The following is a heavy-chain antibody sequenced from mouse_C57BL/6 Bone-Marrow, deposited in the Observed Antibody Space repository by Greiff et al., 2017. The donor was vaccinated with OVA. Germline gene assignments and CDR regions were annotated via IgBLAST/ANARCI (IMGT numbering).Heavy chain of an antibody. CDR1: GFTFSSYG. CDR3: ARHCDGYLNWYFDV. D-gene: IGHD2-3*01. V-gene: IGHV5-6*01. Sequence: EVKVVESGGDLVKPGGSLKLSCAASGFTFSSYGMSWVRQTPDKRLEWVATISSGGSYTYYPDSVKGRLTISRDNAKNTLYLQMSSLKSEDTAMYYCARHCDGYLNWYFDVWGTGTTVTVSS. J-gene: IGHJ1*03. CDR2: ISSGGSYT.